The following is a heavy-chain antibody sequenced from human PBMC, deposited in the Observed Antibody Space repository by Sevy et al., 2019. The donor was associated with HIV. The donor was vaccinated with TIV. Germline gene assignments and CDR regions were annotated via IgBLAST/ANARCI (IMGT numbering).Heavy chain of an antibody. CDR2: ISYDGSNK. V-gene: IGHV3-30-3*01. J-gene: IGHJ3*02. Sequence: GESLKISCAASGFTFSSYAMHWVRQAPGKGLEWVAVISYDGSNKYYADSVKGRFTISRDNSKNTLYLQMNSLRAEDTAVYYCASLLSAFDIWGQGTMVTVSS. CDR1: GFTFSSYA. D-gene: IGHD3-16*02. CDR3: ASLLSAFDI.